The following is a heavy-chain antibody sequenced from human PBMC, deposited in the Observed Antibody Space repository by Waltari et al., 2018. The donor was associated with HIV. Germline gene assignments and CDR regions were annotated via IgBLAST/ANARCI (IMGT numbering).Heavy chain of an antibody. Sequence: QVQLVESGGGVVQPGTSLRLSCTVSGFTLNRYYIHWVRQAPGKGLEWVAVTSSDDTNKFYADSVKGRFTIAGDNSKNILYLEMNDLRPDDTAVYYCAGENHYFGSGALNYWGQGTLVTVSS. CDR3: AGENHYFGSGALNY. D-gene: IGHD3-10*01. J-gene: IGHJ4*02. CDR2: TSSDDTNK. CDR1: GFTLNRYY. V-gene: IGHV3-30-3*01.